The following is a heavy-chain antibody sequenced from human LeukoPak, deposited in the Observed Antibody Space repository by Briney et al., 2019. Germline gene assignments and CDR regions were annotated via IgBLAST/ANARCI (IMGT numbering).Heavy chain of an antibody. D-gene: IGHD3-22*01. Sequence: PGGSLRLSCAASGITFSSYSMNWVRQAPGKGLEWVSSISSSSRYIYYADSVKGRFTISRDNAKNSLYLQMNSLRAEDTAVYYCARDLGQYYDTSDNWFDPWGQGTLVTVSS. CDR3: ARDLGQYYDTSDNWFDP. CDR2: ISSSSRYI. CDR1: GITFSSYS. V-gene: IGHV3-21*01. J-gene: IGHJ5*02.